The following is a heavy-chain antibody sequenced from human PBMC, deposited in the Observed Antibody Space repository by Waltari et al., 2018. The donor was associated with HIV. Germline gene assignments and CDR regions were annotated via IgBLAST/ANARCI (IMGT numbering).Heavy chain of an antibody. D-gene: IGHD2-15*01. CDR3: ARERAGCSGGSCYSGAFDI. CDR2: INHSGST. J-gene: IGHJ3*02. V-gene: IGHV4-34*01. Sequence: QVQLQQWGAGLLKPSETLSLTCAVYGGSFSGYYWSWIRQPPGKGLEWIGEINHSGSTNYKPSLKSRVTISVDTSTNQFSLKLSSVTAADTAVYYCARERAGCSGGSCYSGAFDIWGQGTMVTVSS. CDR1: GGSFSGYY.